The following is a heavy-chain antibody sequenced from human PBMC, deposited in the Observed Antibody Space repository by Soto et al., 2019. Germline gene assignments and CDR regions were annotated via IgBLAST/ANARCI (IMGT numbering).Heavy chain of an antibody. D-gene: IGHD3-3*01. J-gene: IGHJ4*02. V-gene: IGHV2-5*02. CDR1: GFSLSTSGEG. Sequence: QITLKESGPALVKPTQTLTLTCTFSGFSLSTSGEGVGWIRQPPVKALEWRALIYWDDDTRYSPSLWTRLTISMNTSKNQVSLTMTNVDPADTATYFCAHRRLCSGYYTGCYDYWGQGTLVTVSS. CDR2: IYWDDDT. CDR3: AHRRLCSGYYTGCYDY.